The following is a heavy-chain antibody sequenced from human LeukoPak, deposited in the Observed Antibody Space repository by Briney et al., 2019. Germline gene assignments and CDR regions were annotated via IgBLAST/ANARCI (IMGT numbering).Heavy chain of an antibody. D-gene: IGHD2-21*02. V-gene: IGHV4-4*07. CDR1: GYSISSGYY. Sequence: PSETLSLTCTVSGYSISSGYYWSWIRQPAGKGLEWIGRIYTSGSTNYNPSLKSRVTMSVDTSKNQFSLNLRSVTAADTAVYYCARLPGGDSSSVVAFDIWGQGTMVTVSS. CDR2: IYTSGST. CDR3: ARLPGGDSSSVVAFDI. J-gene: IGHJ3*02.